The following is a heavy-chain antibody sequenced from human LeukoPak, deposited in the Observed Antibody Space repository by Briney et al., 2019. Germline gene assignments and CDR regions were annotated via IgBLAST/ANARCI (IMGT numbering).Heavy chain of an antibody. Sequence: SETLSLTCTVSGGSISSYYWSWIRQPPGKGLEWIGYIYYGGSTNYNPSLKSRVTISVDTSKNQFSLKLSSVTAADTAVYYCARGLSHYDSSANFDYWGQGTLVTVSS. CDR2: IYYGGST. J-gene: IGHJ4*02. CDR3: ARGLSHYDSSANFDY. V-gene: IGHV4-59*01. D-gene: IGHD3-22*01. CDR1: GGSISSYY.